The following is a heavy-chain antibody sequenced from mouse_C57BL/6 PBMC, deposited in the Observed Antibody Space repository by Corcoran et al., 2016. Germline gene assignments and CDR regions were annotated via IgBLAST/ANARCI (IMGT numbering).Heavy chain of an antibody. CDR1: GYTFTDYY. CDR2: INPNNGGT. J-gene: IGHJ4*01. Sequence: EVQLQQSGPELVKPGASVKISCKASGYTFTDYYMNWVKQSHGKSLEWIGDINPNNGGTSYNQKFKGKATLTVDKSSSTAYMELRSLTSEDSAVYYCARRGILLRYPYAMDYWGQGTSVTVSS. CDR3: ARRGILLRYPYAMDY. D-gene: IGHD1-1*01. V-gene: IGHV1-26*01.